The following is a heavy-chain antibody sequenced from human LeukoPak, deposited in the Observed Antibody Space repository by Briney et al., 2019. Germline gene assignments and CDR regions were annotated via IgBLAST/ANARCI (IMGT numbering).Heavy chain of an antibody. J-gene: IGHJ5*02. D-gene: IGHD3-16*01. CDR2: INESGIT. V-gene: IGHV4-34*01. CDR1: GGSFHGYY. Sequence: PSETLSLTSNVSGGSFHGYYWSWIRKTPEKGLEWIGEINESGITNFNPSLKNRITMSVDTSKKQFSLILRSVTAADTALFYCARVYSFGSEALPRRNWFDPWGQGTRVIVSS. CDR3: ARVYSFGSEALPRRNWFDP.